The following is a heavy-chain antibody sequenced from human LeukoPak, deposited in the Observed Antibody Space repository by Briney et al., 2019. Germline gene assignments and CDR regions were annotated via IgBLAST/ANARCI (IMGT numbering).Heavy chain of an antibody. V-gene: IGHV4-30-2*01. D-gene: IGHD6-19*01. Sequence: PSETLSPTCTVSGGSISSGGYYWSWIRQPPGKGLEWIGYIYHSGSTYYNPSLKSRVTISVDRSKNQFSLKLSSVTAADTAVHYCAKESSGGWYFDYWGQGTLVTVSS. J-gene: IGHJ4*02. CDR2: IYHSGST. CDR1: GGSISSGGYY. CDR3: AKESSGGWYFDY.